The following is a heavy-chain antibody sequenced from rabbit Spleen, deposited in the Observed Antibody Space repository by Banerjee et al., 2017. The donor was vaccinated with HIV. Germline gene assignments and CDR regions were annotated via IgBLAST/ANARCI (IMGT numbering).Heavy chain of an antibody. Sequence: ASLKLSCTASGFSFSNKAVMCWVRQAPGKGLEWIACINAVTGKAVYASWAKGRFTFSKTSSTTVTLQVTRLTAADTATYFCARDTSSSFSSYGMDLWGQGTLVTVS. J-gene: IGHJ6*01. CDR2: INAVTGKA. CDR3: ARDTSSSFSSYGMDL. D-gene: IGHD1-1*01. V-gene: IGHV1S40*01. CDR1: GFSFSNKAV.